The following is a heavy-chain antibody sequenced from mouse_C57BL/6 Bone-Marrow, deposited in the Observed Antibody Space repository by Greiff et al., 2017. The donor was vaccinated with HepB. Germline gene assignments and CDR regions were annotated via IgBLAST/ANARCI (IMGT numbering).Heavy chain of an antibody. CDR1: GYTFTDYY. Sequence: QVQLQQSGAELVRPGASVKLSCKASGYTFTDYYINWVKQRPGQGLEWIARIYPGSGNAYYNEKFKGKATLTAEKSSSTAYMQLSSLTSEDSAVLFCARLRFLSYAMDYWGQGTSVTVSS. CDR2: IYPGSGNA. V-gene: IGHV1-76*01. J-gene: IGHJ4*01. D-gene: IGHD1-1*01. CDR3: ARLRFLSYAMDY.